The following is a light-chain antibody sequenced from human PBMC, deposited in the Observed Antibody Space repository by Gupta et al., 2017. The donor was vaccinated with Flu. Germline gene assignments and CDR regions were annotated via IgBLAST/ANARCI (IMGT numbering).Light chain of an antibody. J-gene: IGKJ4*01. V-gene: IGKV3-15*01. Sequence: PATLSVFPGERATLSCRASQSVSSNLAWYQQIPGQAPRLLISGASTRATGIPARFSGSGSGTEFTLTISSLQSEDFAVYYRQQYNNWPRTFGGGTKVEIK. CDR3: QQYNNWPRT. CDR2: GAS. CDR1: QSVSSN.